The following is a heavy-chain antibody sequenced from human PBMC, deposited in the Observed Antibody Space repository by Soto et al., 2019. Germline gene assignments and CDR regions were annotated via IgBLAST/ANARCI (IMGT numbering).Heavy chain of an antibody. CDR2: TRNKADSYTT. CDR1: GFSFSDHY. Sequence: EVQLVESGGGLVQPGGSLRLSCAASGFSFSDHYMDWVRQAPGKGLEWVGRTRNKADSYTTEYAASVKGRFTISRDDSKYSLDLQMNSLKTEDTAVYYCTRSWLSGLGGMDVWGQGTTVTVSS. V-gene: IGHV3-72*01. J-gene: IGHJ6*02. CDR3: TRSWLSGLGGMDV. D-gene: IGHD3-22*01.